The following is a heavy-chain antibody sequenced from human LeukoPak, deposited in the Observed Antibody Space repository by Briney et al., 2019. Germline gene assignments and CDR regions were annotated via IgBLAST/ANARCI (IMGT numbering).Heavy chain of an antibody. Sequence: ASVKVSCKTSGYPFTTWEINWVRQAAGQGLEWMGWVHPNSGNTAYAQKFQGRVTMTRDTSISTAYMELSGLRFDDTVVYFCARGPRNDPWGQGTLVTVSS. CDR3: ARGPRNDP. V-gene: IGHV1-8*01. CDR2: VHPNSGNT. CDR1: GYPFTTWE. J-gene: IGHJ5*02. D-gene: IGHD1-14*01.